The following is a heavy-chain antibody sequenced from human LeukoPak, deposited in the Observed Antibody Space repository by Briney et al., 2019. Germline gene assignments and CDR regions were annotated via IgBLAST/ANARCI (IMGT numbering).Heavy chain of an antibody. CDR3: ATDRHSRDGYNFLPFDY. V-gene: IGHV1-24*01. CDR1: GYTLTELS. CDR2: FDPEDGET. Sequence: ASVKVSCKVSGYTLTELSMHWVRQAPGKGLEWMGGFDPEDGETIYAQRFQGRVTMTEDTSTDTAYMELSSLRSEDTAVYYCATDRHSRDGYNFLPFDYWGQGTLVTVSS. J-gene: IGHJ4*02. D-gene: IGHD5-24*01.